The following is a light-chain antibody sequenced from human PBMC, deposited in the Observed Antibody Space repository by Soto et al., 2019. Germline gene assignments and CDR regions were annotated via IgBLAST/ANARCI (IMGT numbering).Light chain of an antibody. Sequence: EIVLTQSPGTLSLSPGERATLSCRASQRVATAYLAWYQQRPGQAPSLLMYGTSNRANGIPDRFSGSASGTDFTLTISRLEPEDFAVYYCQQYSNSPPYTFGQGTKLEMK. CDR2: GTS. V-gene: IGKV3-20*01. CDR3: QQYSNSPPYT. CDR1: QRVATAY. J-gene: IGKJ2*01.